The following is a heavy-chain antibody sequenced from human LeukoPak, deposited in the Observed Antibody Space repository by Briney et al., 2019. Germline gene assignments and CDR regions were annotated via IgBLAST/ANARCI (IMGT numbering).Heavy chain of an antibody. D-gene: IGHD5-18*01. Sequence: GGSLRLSCAASGFTFSSYGMHWVRRAPGKGLEWVAVISYDGSNKYYTDSVKGRFTISRDNSKNTLYLQMNSLRAEDTAVYYCASGGYSYVYPAHYWGQGTLVTVSS. CDR3: ASGGYSYVYPAHY. CDR1: GFTFSSYG. CDR2: ISYDGSNK. J-gene: IGHJ4*02. V-gene: IGHV3-30*03.